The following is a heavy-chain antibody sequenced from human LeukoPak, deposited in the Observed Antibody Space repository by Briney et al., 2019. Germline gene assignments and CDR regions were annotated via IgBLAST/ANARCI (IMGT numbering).Heavy chain of an antibody. V-gene: IGHV4-39*07. D-gene: IGHD5-24*01. CDR2: IFYNGAT. CDR3: AKEERWLQSTGGH. Sequence: PSETLSLTCSVSGGSIRSNDYYWGWVRQPPGKGLEWIATIFYNGATQYNPSLKSRVTISIDTSNNQFSLKFASVTAADTAIYYCAKEERWLQSTGGHWGQGTLVTVSS. CDR1: GGSIRSNDYY. J-gene: IGHJ4*02.